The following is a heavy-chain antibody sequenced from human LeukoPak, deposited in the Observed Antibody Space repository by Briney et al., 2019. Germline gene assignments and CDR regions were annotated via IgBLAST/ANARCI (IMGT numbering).Heavy chain of an antibody. CDR1: GFTFSSYS. CDR2: ISSSSTYI. V-gene: IGHV3-21*01. D-gene: IGHD1-26*01. J-gene: IGHJ4*02. CDR3: ASEVGATPDDY. Sequence: PGGSLRLSCAASGFTFSSYSMNWVRQAPGKGLEWVSSISSSSTYIYHADSVKGRFTISRDNAKNSLYLQMNSLRAEDPAVYYCASEVGATPDDYWGQGTLVTVSS.